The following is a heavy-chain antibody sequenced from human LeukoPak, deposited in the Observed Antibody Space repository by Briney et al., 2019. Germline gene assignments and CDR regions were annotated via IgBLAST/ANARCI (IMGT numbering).Heavy chain of an antibody. V-gene: IGHV3-7*01. CDR1: GFTFSSYW. CDR3: ARRSLYDFWSGYYVTYYYYYSMDV. D-gene: IGHD3-3*01. Sequence: PGGSLRLSCAASGFTFSSYWMSWVRQAPGKGLEWVANIKQDGSEKYYVDSVKGRFTISRDNAKNSLYLQMNSLRAEDTAVYYCARRSLYDFWSGYYVTYYYYYSMDVWGQGTTVTVSS. CDR2: IKQDGSEK. J-gene: IGHJ6*02.